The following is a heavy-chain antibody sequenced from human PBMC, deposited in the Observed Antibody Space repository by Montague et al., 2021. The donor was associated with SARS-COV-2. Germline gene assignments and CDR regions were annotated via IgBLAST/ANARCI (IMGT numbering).Heavy chain of an antibody. D-gene: IGHD2-21*01. Sequence: SETLSLTCIVSGGSINSFYWSWIRQPPGKGLEWIGYIYHSGTTHYSPSLKSRVAISLDTSKNQFSLTLNSVTVADTAVYYCARPSMVSRNYYYYGIDVWGQGTTVTVSS. CDR2: IYHSGTT. CDR1: GGSINSFY. CDR3: ARPSMVSRNYYYYGIDV. V-gene: IGHV4-59*01. J-gene: IGHJ6*02.